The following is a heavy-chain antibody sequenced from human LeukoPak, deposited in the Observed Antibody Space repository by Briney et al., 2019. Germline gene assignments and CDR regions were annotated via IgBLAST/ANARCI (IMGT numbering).Heavy chain of an antibody. Sequence: SETLSLTCAVDGGSFSGYYWGWIRQPPGKGLEWVGEINHRGGTNYNPCLNIRVNISVDTSKNQFSLKLSSVTAADTAVYYWVREGTYGGNGFGFDYWGQGTLVTVSS. CDR3: VREGTYGGNGFGFDY. D-gene: IGHD4-23*01. CDR2: INHRGGT. V-gene: IGHV4-34*01. CDR1: GGSFSGYY. J-gene: IGHJ4*02.